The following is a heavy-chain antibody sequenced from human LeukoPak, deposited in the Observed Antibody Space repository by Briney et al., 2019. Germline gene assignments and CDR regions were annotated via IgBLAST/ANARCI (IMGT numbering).Heavy chain of an antibody. J-gene: IGHJ4*02. CDR1: GGSISSGGYS. V-gene: IGHV4-31*11. CDR2: IYYSGST. Sequence: SQTLSLTCAVSGGSISSGGYSWSWIRQHPGKGLEWIGYIYYSGSTYYNPSLKSRVTISVDTSKNQFSLKLSSVTAADTAVYYCAREASTAMGTNYFDYWGQGTLVTVSS. D-gene: IGHD5-18*01. CDR3: AREASTAMGTNYFDY.